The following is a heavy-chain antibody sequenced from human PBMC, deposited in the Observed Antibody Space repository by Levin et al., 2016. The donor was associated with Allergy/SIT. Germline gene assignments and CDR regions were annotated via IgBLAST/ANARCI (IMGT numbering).Heavy chain of an antibody. D-gene: IGHD6-19*01. V-gene: IGHV3-21*01. CDR3: ARLSSGWYWDV. Sequence: VRQAPGKGLEWVSSISSSSSYIYYADSVKGRFTISRDNAKNSLYLQMNSLRAEDTAVYYCARLSSGWYWDVWGQGTTVTVSS. J-gene: IGHJ6*02. CDR2: ISSSSSYI.